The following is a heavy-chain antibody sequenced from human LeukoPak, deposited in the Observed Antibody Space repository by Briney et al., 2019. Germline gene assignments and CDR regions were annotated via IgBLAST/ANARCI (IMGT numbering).Heavy chain of an antibody. V-gene: IGHV4-59*01. J-gene: IGHJ6*02. D-gene: IGHD5-18*01. CDR2: IYYSGRT. CDR1: GGSISSSY. CDR3: ARIMEYRSYGDYYYGMDV. Sequence: SETLSLTWTVAGGSISSSYWSWIRQPPGKGLEWIGYIYYSGRTTYNPSLKSRVTISLDTYKNQFSLKLSSVSAADTAVYYCARIMEYRSYGDYYYGMDVWGQGTTVTVSS.